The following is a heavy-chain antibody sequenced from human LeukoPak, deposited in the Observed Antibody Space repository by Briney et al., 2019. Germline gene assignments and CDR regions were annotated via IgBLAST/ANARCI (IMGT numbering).Heavy chain of an antibody. D-gene: IGHD6-19*01. CDR1: GGSISSSSYY. J-gene: IGHJ4*02. CDR3: ASQSGWAFDY. Sequence: SETLSLTCTVSGGSISSSSYYWGWICQPPGKGLEWIGSIYYSGSTYYNPSLKSRVTISVDTSKNQFSLKLSSVTAADTAVYYCASQSGWAFDYWGQGTLVTVSS. CDR2: IYYSGST. V-gene: IGHV4-39*01.